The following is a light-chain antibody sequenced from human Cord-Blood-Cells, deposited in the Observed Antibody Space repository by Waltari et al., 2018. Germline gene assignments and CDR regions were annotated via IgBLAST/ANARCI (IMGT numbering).Light chain of an antibody. CDR1: SSNIGSNY. J-gene: IGLJ3*02. V-gene: IGLV1-47*01. Sequence: QSVLTQPPSASGTPGQSVTISCSGSSSNIGSNYVYWYQQIPGTAPKLLIYRNNQRPSGVPDRFSGSKSGTSASLAISGLRSEDEADYYCAAWDDSLSGWVFGGGTKLTVL. CDR2: RNN. CDR3: AAWDDSLSGWV.